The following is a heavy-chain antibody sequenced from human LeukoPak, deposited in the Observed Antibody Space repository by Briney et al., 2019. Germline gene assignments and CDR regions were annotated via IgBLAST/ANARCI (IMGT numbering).Heavy chain of an antibody. CDR1: GGSISSYY. V-gene: IGHV4-59*08. J-gene: IGHJ3*02. D-gene: IGHD3-22*01. CDR3: ARSLDYFDSSGYIFDI. CDR2: IYYNT. Sequence: PSETLSLTCTVSGGSISSYYWSWIRHPPGKGPEWIGYIYYNTNSNPSLKSRVTISIDKSKNQLSLRLSSVIAADTAVYYCARSLDYFDSSGYIFDIWGQGTMVTVSS.